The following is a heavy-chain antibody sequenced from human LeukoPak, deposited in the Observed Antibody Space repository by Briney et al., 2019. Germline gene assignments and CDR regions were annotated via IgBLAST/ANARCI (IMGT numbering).Heavy chain of an antibody. J-gene: IGHJ4*02. CDR2: IYTSGST. Sequence: SETLSLTCTVSGGSISSYYWSWIRQPAGKGLEWIGRIYTSGSTNYNPSLKSRVTMSVDTSKNQFSLKLSSVTAADTAVYYCARVKYGGNLYYFDYWGQGTLVTVSS. D-gene: IGHD4-23*01. CDR1: GGSISSYY. CDR3: ARVKYGGNLYYFDY. V-gene: IGHV4-4*07.